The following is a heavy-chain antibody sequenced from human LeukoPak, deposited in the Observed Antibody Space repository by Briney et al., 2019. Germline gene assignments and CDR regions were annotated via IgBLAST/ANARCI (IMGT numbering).Heavy chain of an antibody. CDR2: ITGGGGST. J-gene: IGHJ4*02. V-gene: IGHV3-23*01. CDR1: RFTFSTYG. CDR3: AKVRIVGATTGFDY. Sequence: PGGSLRLSCAASRFTFSTYGMSWVRQAPGKGLEWVSSITGGGGSTYYADSVKGRFTISRDNSKNTLYLQMNSLRAEDTAVYYCAKVRIVGATTGFDYWGQGTLVTVSS. D-gene: IGHD1-26*01.